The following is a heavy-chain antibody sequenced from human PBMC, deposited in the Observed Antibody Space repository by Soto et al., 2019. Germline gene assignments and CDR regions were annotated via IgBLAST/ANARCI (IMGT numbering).Heavy chain of an antibody. CDR2: INHSGST. CDR1: GGSFSGYY. CDR3: ARGLGQQQLVVRSFNWFDP. D-gene: IGHD6-13*01. J-gene: IGHJ5*02. Sequence: SETLSLTCAVYGGSFSGYYWSWIRQPPGKGLEWIGEINHSGSTNYNPSLKSRVTISVDTSKNQFSLKLSSVTAADTAVYYCARGLGQQQLVVRSFNWFDPWGQGTLVTVSS. V-gene: IGHV4-34*01.